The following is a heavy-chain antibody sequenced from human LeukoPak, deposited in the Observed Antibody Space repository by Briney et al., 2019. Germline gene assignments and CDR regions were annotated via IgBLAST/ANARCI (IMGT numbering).Heavy chain of an antibody. CDR2: IKRDGSED. Sequence: PGGSLRLSCAASGFTFSNYWLSWVRQAPGKGLEWVANIKRDGSEDYYVESVKGRFTISRDNAKNSLYLQMSSLRAEDTAVYYCARPGDGYNWGRFDYWGQGTLVTVSS. V-gene: IGHV3-7*04. J-gene: IGHJ4*02. D-gene: IGHD5-24*01. CDR1: GFTFSNYW. CDR3: ARPGDGYNWGRFDY.